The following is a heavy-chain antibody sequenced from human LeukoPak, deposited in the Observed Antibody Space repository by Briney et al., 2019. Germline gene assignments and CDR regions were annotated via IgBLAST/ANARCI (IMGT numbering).Heavy chain of an antibody. CDR3: ARASSNNHYYHSNTWFDP. CDR2: INHSGST. Sequence: SETLSLTCAVYGGSFSGYYWSWIRQPPGKGLEWIGEINHSGSTNYNPSLKSRVTISVDTSKNQFSLTLSSVTAADTAVYYCARASSNNHYYHSNTWFDPWGQGTLVTVSS. V-gene: IGHV4-34*01. CDR1: GGSFSGYY. D-gene: IGHD3-22*01. J-gene: IGHJ5*02.